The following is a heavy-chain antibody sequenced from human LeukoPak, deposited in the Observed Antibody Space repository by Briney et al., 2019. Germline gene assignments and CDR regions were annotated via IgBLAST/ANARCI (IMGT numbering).Heavy chain of an antibody. J-gene: IGHJ4*02. CDR3: TRKGSQWDFLVDY. Sequence: GGSLRLSCAASGFTFSSYSMNWVRQAPGKGLEWVSSITSSGRHIYYADSAKGRFIISSDNSENSLYLQIDSLTAEDTAVYYCTRKGSQWDFLVDYWGQGARVAVSP. V-gene: IGHV3-21*01. CDR2: ITSSGRHI. D-gene: IGHD2/OR15-2a*01. CDR1: GFTFSSYS.